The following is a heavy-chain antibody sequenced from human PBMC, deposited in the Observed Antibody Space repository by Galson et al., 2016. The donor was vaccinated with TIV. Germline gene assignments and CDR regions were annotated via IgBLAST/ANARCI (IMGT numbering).Heavy chain of an antibody. CDR2: ISSYSSYRTYI. CDR3: VKDAISFNSAYDAFDI. Sequence: SLRLSCAASGFTFSSYTMNWVRQAPGKGLEWVSSISSYSSYRTYIYYADSVKGRFTISRDNAKNSLYLQMNSLRAEDTAIYYCVKDAISFNSAYDAFDIWGQGTVVTVSS. D-gene: IGHD2-21*01. J-gene: IGHJ3*02. CDR1: GFTFSSYT. V-gene: IGHV3-21*04.